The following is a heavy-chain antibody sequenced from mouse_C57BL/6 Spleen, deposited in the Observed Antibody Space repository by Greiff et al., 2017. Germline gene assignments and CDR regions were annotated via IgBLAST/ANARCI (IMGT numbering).Heavy chain of an antibody. J-gene: IGHJ1*03. CDR3: ARGVTTDGYFDV. D-gene: IGHD1-1*01. CDR1: GYSITSGYY. CDR2: ISYDGSN. Sequence: ESGPGLVKPSQSLSLTCSVTGYSITSGYYWNWIRQFPGNKLEWMGYISYDGSNNYNPSLKNRISITLDTSKNQFFLKLNSVTTEDTATYYCARGVTTDGYFDVWGTGTTVTVSS. V-gene: IGHV3-6*01.